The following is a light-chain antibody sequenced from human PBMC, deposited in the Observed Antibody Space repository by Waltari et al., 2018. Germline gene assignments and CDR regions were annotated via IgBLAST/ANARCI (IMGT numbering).Light chain of an antibody. CDR3: CSYAGSGSWV. CDR2: EDT. CDR1: GSEAGSYNL. Sequence: QSALTQPASVSGSPGQSITMSCTGSGSEAGSYNLVSWYQQHPGKAPKLIIYEDTKRPPGISNRFSASKSDNTASLTISGLQAEDEAEYYCCSYAGSGSWVFGGGTKLTVL. J-gene: IGLJ3*02. V-gene: IGLV2-23*01.